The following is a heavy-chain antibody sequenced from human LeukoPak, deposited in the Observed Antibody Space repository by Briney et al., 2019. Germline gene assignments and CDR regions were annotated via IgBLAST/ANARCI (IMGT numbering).Heavy chain of an antibody. D-gene: IGHD3-16*02. CDR2: IYTSGST. J-gene: IGHJ4*02. CDR3: AREAPIMITFGGFIVYYFDY. CDR1: GGSISSYY. V-gene: IGHV4-4*07. Sequence: SETLSLTCTVSGGSISSYYWSWIRQPAGKGLEWIGRIYTSGSTNYNPSLKSRVTMSVDTSKNQFSLKLSSVTAADTAVYYCAREAPIMITFGGFIVYYFDYWGQGTLVTVSS.